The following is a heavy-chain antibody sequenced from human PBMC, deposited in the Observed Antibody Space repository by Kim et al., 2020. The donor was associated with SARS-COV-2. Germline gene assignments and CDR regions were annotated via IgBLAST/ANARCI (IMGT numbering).Heavy chain of an antibody. J-gene: IGHJ6*02. Sequence: SETLSLTCTVSGGSISSYYWSWIRQPPGKGLEWIGYIYYSGSTNYNPSLKSRVTISVDTSKNQFSLKLSSVTAADKAVYYCARQLIYCSSTSCYDNYYYYGMDVWGQGTTVTVSS. CDR2: IYYSGST. CDR3: ARQLIYCSSTSCYDNYYYYGMDV. CDR1: GGSISSYY. V-gene: IGHV4-59*08. D-gene: IGHD2-2*01.